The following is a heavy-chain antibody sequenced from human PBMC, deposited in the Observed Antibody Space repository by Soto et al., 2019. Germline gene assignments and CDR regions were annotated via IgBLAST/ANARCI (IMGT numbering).Heavy chain of an antibody. V-gene: IGHV3-23*01. CDR3: AKLGGYSGYDDY. CDR2: ISGSGTST. J-gene: IGHJ4*02. CDR1: GFTFSSYA. Sequence: GGSLRLSCAASGFTFSSYAMSWVRQAPGKGLEWVSGISGSGTSTYYTDSVKGRFTISRDNSKNTLYLQMNSLRAEETAVYYCAKLGGYSGYDDYWGQGTLVTVSS. D-gene: IGHD5-12*01.